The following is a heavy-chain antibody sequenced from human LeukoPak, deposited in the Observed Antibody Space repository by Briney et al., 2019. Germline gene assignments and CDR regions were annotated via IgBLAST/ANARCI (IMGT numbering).Heavy chain of an antibody. CDR3: ARGGYSYGSEFDN. CDR1: GFTFSSYT. V-gene: IGHV3-21*01. Sequence: PGGSLRLSCAASGFTFSSYTMNWVRQAPGKGLERVSSITTSSSSRYYADSVKGRFTISRDDAKNSLDLQMNSLRPEDTAVYYCARGGYSYGSEFDNWGQGTLVTVSS. D-gene: IGHD5-18*01. J-gene: IGHJ4*02. CDR2: ITTSSSSR.